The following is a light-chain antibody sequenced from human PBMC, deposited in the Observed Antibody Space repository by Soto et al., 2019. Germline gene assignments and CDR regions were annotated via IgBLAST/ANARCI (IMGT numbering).Light chain of an antibody. CDR3: QQYNNWPPYT. J-gene: IGKJ2*01. CDR2: GAS. V-gene: IGKV3-15*01. Sequence: EIVMTQSPATLSVSPGERATLSCRASQSVSSNSAWYQQKPGQAPRLLIYGASTRATGIPARFSGSGSGTEFTLTISSLQSEDFAVYYCQQYNNWPPYTFGQETKLEIK. CDR1: QSVSSN.